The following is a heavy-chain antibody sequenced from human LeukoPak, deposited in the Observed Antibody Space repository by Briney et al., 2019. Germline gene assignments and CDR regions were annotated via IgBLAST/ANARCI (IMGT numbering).Heavy chain of an antibody. J-gene: IGHJ3*02. CDR2: MNPNSGNT. CDR3: ARAGVGNDAFDI. D-gene: IGHD1-26*01. CDR1: GYTFTSYG. Sequence: ASVKVSCKASGYTFTSYGISWVRQATGQGLEWMGWMNPNSGNTGYAQKFQGRVTMTRNTSISTAYMELSSLRSEDTAVYYCARAGVGNDAFDIWGQGTMVTVSS. V-gene: IGHV1-8*02.